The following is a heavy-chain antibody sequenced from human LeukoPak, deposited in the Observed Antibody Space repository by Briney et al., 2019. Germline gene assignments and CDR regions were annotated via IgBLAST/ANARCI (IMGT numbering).Heavy chain of an antibody. Sequence: SETLSLTCTVSGGSVSSGSYYWSWIRQPPGKGLEWIGYIYHSGSTYYNPSLKSRVTISVDTSKNQFSLKLSSVTAADTAVYYCARVRAPPWFGELPRYNWFDPWGQGTLVTVSS. J-gene: IGHJ5*02. CDR2: IYHSGST. D-gene: IGHD3-10*01. CDR1: GGSVSSGSYY. CDR3: ARVRAPPWFGELPRYNWFDP. V-gene: IGHV4-30-2*01.